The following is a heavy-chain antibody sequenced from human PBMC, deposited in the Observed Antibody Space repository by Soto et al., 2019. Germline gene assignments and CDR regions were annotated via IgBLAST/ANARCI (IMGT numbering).Heavy chain of an antibody. J-gene: IGHJ5*02. CDR2: INHSGST. V-gene: IGHV4-34*01. CDR3: ARGQTARYCTMGGCSSRWCDP. D-gene: IGHD2-8*01. CDR1: GGSFSGYY. Sequence: SETLSLTCAVYGGSFSGYYWSWIRQPPGKGLEWIGEINHSGSTNYNPSLKSRVTISVDTSKNQFSLKLSSVTAADTAMYYCARGQTARYCTMGGCSSRWCDPWGQGTLGTVSS.